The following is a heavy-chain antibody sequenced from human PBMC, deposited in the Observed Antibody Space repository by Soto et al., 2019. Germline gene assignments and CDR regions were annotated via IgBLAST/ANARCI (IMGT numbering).Heavy chain of an antibody. V-gene: IGHV4-39*01. CDR2: IYYSGTT. Sequence: PPETLSLTCTVSGGSISSTNYYWGWIRQPTGKGLEWIGSIYYSGTTYYNPSLKSRVTISAYTSRNQFSLQLTSVTAADTAVYDCARTRLYTYPSRPPFDYWGQGTLVTVSS. J-gene: IGHJ4*01. CDR3: ARTRLYTYPSRPPFDY. D-gene: IGHD2-2*02. CDR1: GGSISSTNYY.